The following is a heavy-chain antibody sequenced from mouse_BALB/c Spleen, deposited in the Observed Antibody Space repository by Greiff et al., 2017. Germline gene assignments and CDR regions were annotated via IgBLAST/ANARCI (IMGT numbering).Heavy chain of an antibody. Sequence: EVQLVESGPGLVKPSQSLSLTCSVTGYSITSGYYWNWIRQFPGNKLEWMGYISYDGSNNYNPSLKNRISITRDTSKNQFFLKLNSVTTEDTATYYCAREGRYGNPPWFAYWGQGTLVTVSA. CDR2: ISYDGSN. CDR3: AREGRYGNPPWFAY. V-gene: IGHV3-6*02. CDR1: GYSITSGYY. J-gene: IGHJ3*01. D-gene: IGHD2-10*02.